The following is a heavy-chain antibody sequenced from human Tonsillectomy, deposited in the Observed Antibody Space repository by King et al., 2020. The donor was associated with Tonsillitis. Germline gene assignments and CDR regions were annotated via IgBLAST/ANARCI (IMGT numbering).Heavy chain of an antibody. J-gene: IGHJ4*02. V-gene: IGHV3-48*03. CDR2: ISSRGSTI. CDR3: VRGFGDDVGCVDY. CDR1: GFTFSSYE. Sequence: VQLVESGGGLVQPGGSLRLSCAASGFTFSSYEMNWVRQAPGKGLEWISYISSRGSTIYHADSVKGRFTISRDNAKNSLYLHMNSLRAEDTAVYYCVRGFGDDVGCVDYWGQGTLVTVSS. D-gene: IGHD4-17*01.